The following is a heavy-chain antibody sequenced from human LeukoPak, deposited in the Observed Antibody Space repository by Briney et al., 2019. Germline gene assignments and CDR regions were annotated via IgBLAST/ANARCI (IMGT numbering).Heavy chain of an antibody. V-gene: IGHV4-31*03. J-gene: IGHJ4*02. D-gene: IGHD3-22*01. CDR1: GGSISSGAYY. CDR3: ARGGSSGYPGRY. CDR2: IYYGGST. Sequence: SETLSLTCTVSGGSISSGAYYWSWIRQHPGKGLEWIGYIYYGGSTYYNPSLKSRVTISVDTSKNQFSLKLSSVTAADTAVYYCARGGSSGYPGRYWGQGTLVTVSS.